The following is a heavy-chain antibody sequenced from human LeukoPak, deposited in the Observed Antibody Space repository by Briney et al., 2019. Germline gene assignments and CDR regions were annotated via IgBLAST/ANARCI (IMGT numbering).Heavy chain of an antibody. D-gene: IGHD3-10*01. J-gene: IGHJ4*02. CDR2: IYYSGST. V-gene: IGHV4-39*07. CDR3: ARDRRVTMVRGVIRPFDY. Sequence: SETLSLTCTVSGGSISSSSYYWGWIRQPPGKGLEWIGSIYYSGSTYYNPSLKSRVTISVDTSKNQFSLKLSSVTAADTAVYYCARDRRVTMVRGVIRPFDYWGQGTLSPSPQ. CDR1: GGSISSSSYY.